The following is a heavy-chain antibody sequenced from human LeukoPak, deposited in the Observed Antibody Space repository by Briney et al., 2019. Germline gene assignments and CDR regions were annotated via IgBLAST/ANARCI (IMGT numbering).Heavy chain of an antibody. J-gene: IGHJ3*02. CDR1: GGSISSSSYY. D-gene: IGHD3-22*01. V-gene: IGHV4-39*01. CDR2: IYYSGST. Sequence: SETLSLTCTVSGGSISSSSYYWGWIRQPPGKGLEWIGSIYYSGSTYHNPSLKSRVTISVDTSKNQFSLKLSSVTAADTAVYYCARRFYYDSSGYRDAFDIWGQGTMVTVSS. CDR3: ARRFYYDSSGYRDAFDI.